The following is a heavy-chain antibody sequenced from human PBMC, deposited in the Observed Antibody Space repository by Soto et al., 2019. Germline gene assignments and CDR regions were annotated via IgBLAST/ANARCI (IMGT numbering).Heavy chain of an antibody. CDR2: LNPNGTFT. CDR3: AHVSRFSYGPFYDF. CDR1: GFTFSGYW. Sequence: GGSLRLSCADSGFTFSGYWLHWVRQAPGKGPVWVSRLNPNGTFTTSLRTRLSISKVTSKSQVIMTLTNLDPTDTGIYYCAHVSRFSYGPFYDFWGQGIGDAVSS. D-gene: IGHD3-16*01. J-gene: IGHJ4*02. V-gene: IGHV3-74*03.